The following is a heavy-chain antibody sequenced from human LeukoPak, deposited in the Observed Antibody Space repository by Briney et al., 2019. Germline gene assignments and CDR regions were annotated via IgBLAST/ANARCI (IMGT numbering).Heavy chain of an antibody. V-gene: IGHV4-30-2*01. D-gene: IGHD1-26*01. CDR3: ARLGRATSYIDS. Sequence: SETLSLTCTVSGGSISSGGYYWSWIRQPPGKGLEWIGYIYHSGSTYYNPSLKSRVTISVDRSKNQFSLELSSVTAADTAVYYCARLGRATSYIDSWGQGTLVTVSS. CDR1: GGSISSGGYY. CDR2: IYHSGST. J-gene: IGHJ4*02.